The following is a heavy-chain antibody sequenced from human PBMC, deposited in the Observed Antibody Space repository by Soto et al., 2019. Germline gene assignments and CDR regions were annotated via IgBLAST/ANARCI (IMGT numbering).Heavy chain of an antibody. CDR3: ARERDPYSAPWQEFDY. CDR1: GFTFSSYD. V-gene: IGHV3-13*01. J-gene: IGHJ4*02. Sequence: EVQLAESGGGLVQPGGSLRLSCSASGFTFSSYDMHWVRQVAGKGLEWVSAISVGGHTFYADSLKGRFTISRDNAKKSMYLQMNNLRAEDTAVYYCARERDPYSAPWQEFDYWGQGTLVTVSS. D-gene: IGHD6-13*01. CDR2: ISVGGHT.